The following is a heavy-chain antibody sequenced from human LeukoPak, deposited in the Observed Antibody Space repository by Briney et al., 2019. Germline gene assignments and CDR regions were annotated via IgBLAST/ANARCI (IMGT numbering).Heavy chain of an antibody. CDR3: ARAIVVVPAAIGWFDP. CDR1: GGTFSSYA. D-gene: IGHD2-2*01. CDR2: IIPIFGTA. J-gene: IGHJ5*02. Sequence: SVKVSRKASGGTFSSYAISWVRQAPGQGLEWMGGIIPIFGTANYAQKFQGRVTITTDESTSTAYMELSSLRSEDTAVYYCARAIVVVPAAIGWFDPWGQGTLVTVSS. V-gene: IGHV1-69*05.